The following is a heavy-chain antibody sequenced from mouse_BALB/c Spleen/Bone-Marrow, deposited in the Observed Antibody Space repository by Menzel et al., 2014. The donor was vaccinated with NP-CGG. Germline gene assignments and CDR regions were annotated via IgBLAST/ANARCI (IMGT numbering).Heavy chain of an antibody. CDR3: ARLGWDEGY. V-gene: IGHV14-3*02. CDR2: IDPANGNT. J-gene: IGHJ2*01. Sequence: VHVMQSGAELVKPGASVKLSCTASGFNIKDTYMHWVKQRPEQGLEWIGRIDPANGNTKYDPKFQGKATITADTSSNSASLQLSSLTSEDTDVYYCARLGWDEGYWGQGTPLTVSS. CDR1: GFNIKDTY. D-gene: IGHD4-1*01.